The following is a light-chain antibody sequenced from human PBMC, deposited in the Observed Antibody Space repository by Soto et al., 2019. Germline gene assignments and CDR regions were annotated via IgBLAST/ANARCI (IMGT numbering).Light chain of an antibody. J-gene: IGKJ1*01. CDR2: KAS. V-gene: IGKV1-5*03. CDR1: QSLNSW. CDR3: QHYIGYSGM. Sequence: DIQMTQSPSTLSASVGDRVTITCRASQSLNSWLAWYQHKPGKAPKLLIHKASILASVVPSRFSGSDSGAEFTLTISSLQPDDFATYYCQHYIGYSGMFVQWTKVDIK.